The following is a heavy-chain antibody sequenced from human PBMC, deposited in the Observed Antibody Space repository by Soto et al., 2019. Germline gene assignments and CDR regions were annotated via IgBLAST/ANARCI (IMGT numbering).Heavy chain of an antibody. Sequence: PGESLKISCKGSGYSFTSYWISWVRQMPWKGLEWMGRIDPSDSYTNYSPSFQGHVTISADKSISTAYLQWSSLKASDTAMYYCARRTGSVAGFYYYGMDVWGQGTTVTV. CDR1: GYSFTSYW. CDR3: ARRTGSVAGFYYYGMDV. J-gene: IGHJ6*02. CDR2: IDPSDSYT. V-gene: IGHV5-10-1*01. D-gene: IGHD6-19*01.